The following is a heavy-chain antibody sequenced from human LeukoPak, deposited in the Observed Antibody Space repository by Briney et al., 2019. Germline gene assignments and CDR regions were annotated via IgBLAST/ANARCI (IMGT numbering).Heavy chain of an antibody. Sequence: GASVKVSCKASGYTFTSYYMHWVRQAPGQGLEWMGIINPSGGSTSYAQKFQGRVTMTRDTSTSTVYMELSSLRSEDTAVYYCARDQASSTSCYLGCGMGVWGKGTTVTVSS. V-gene: IGHV1-46*01. CDR1: GYTFTSYY. J-gene: IGHJ6*04. CDR3: ARDQASSTSCYLGCGMGV. D-gene: IGHD2-2*01. CDR2: INPSGGST.